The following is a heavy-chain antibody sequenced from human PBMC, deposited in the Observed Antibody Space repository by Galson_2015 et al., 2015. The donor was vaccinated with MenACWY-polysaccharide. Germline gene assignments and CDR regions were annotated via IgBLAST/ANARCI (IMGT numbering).Heavy chain of an antibody. Sequence: SLRLSCAASGFSFSTYSMNWVRQVPGKGLEWASYISSSSGTIHYADSVKGRFTISRDNAKNSLYLQMNSLRDEDTAVYYCATGPSGYYRFDSWGQGTLVTVSS. J-gene: IGHJ4*02. CDR2: ISSSSGTI. CDR3: ATGPSGYYRFDS. D-gene: IGHD3-22*01. CDR1: GFSFSTYS. V-gene: IGHV3-48*02.